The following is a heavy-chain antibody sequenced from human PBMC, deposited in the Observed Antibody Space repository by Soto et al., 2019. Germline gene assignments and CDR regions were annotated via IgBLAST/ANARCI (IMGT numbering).Heavy chain of an antibody. J-gene: IGHJ2*01. Sequence: QVQLVQSGAEVKKPGSSVKVSCKASGGTFSSYAISWVRQAPGQGLEWMGGIIPIFGTANYAQKFQGRVTITADESTSTAYMELSSLRSEGTAVYYCARGPTDYGGDYEWYFDLWGSGTLVTVSS. CDR2: IIPIFGTA. CDR3: ARGPTDYGGDYEWYFDL. D-gene: IGHD2-21*02. V-gene: IGHV1-69*12. CDR1: GGTFSSYA.